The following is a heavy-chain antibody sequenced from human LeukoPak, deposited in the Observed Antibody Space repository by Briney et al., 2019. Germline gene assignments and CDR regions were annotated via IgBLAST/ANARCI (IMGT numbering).Heavy chain of an antibody. J-gene: IGHJ4*02. Sequence: ASVKVSCKASGYTFTGYYMHWVRQAPGQGLEWMGWINPNSGGTNYAQKFQGRVTMTRDTSISTAYMELSRLRSDDTAVYCCARKPYDILTGYYLHNFDYWGQGTLVTVSS. D-gene: IGHD3-9*01. CDR1: GYTFTGYY. CDR3: ARKPYDILTGYYLHNFDY. V-gene: IGHV1-2*02. CDR2: INPNSGGT.